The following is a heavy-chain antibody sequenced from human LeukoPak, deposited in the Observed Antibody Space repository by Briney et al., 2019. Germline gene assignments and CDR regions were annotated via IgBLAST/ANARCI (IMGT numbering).Heavy chain of an antibody. J-gene: IGHJ3*02. CDR2: IVVGSGNT. D-gene: IGHD3-10*01. V-gene: IGHV1-58*01. CDR1: GFTFTSSA. CDR3: AAGRVYYGSGAAPGDAFDI. Sequence: ASVKVSCKASGFTFTSSAVQWVRQARGQRLEWIGWIVVGSGNTNYAQKFQERVTITRDMSTSTAYMELSSLRSEDTAVYYCAAGRVYYGSGAAPGDAFDIWGQGTMVTVSS.